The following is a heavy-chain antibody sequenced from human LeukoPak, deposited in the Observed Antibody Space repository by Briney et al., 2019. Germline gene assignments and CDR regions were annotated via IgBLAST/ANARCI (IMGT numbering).Heavy chain of an antibody. D-gene: IGHD1-26*01. V-gene: IGHV1-18*04. Sequence: ASEQLTYLGSEFTLTTIRTSGVLRYPGPGFDWLALISPYNGNTNYAQKLQGRVTMTTDTSTSTAYMELRSLRSDDTAVYYCARGGGRGSPPLPYYFDYWGQGTLVTVSS. CDR2: ISPYNGNT. CDR1: EFTLTTIR. J-gene: IGHJ4*02. CDR3: ARGGGRGSPPLPYYFDY.